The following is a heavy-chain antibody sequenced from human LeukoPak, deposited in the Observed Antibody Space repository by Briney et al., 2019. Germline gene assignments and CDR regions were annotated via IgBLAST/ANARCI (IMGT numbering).Heavy chain of an antibody. Sequence: GGSLRLSCAASGFTVSSNYMSWVRQAPGKGLEWVSVIYSGGSTYYADSVKGRFTISRDNSKNTLYLQMNSLRTEDTAVYYCARVQVAGNIDYWGQGTLVTVSS. J-gene: IGHJ4*02. CDR2: IYSGGST. D-gene: IGHD6-19*01. V-gene: IGHV3-53*01. CDR3: ARVQVAGNIDY. CDR1: GFTVSSNY.